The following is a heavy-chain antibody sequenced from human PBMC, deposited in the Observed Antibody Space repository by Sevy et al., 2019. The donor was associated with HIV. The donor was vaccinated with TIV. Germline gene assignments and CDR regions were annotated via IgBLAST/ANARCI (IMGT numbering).Heavy chain of an antibody. Sequence: ASVKVSCKASGGTFGSYAISWVRQAPGQGLEWMGGMIPIFGTANCAQKFQGRVTITADESTSTAYMELSSLRSEDTAVYYCARSRGYYGSGSSFAYYGMDVWGQGTTVTVSS. J-gene: IGHJ6*02. CDR1: GGTFGSYA. V-gene: IGHV1-69*13. CDR3: ARSRGYYGSGSSFAYYGMDV. CDR2: MIPIFGTA. D-gene: IGHD3-10*01.